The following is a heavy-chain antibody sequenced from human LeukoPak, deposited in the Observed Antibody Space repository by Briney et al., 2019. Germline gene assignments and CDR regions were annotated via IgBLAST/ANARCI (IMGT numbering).Heavy chain of an antibody. CDR1: GGSISSGGYS. J-gene: IGHJ4*02. CDR2: IYYSDT. V-gene: IGHV4-30-2*03. Sequence: SETLSLTCAVSGGSISSGGYSWSWIRQPPGKGLEWIGYIYYSDTYYNPSVESRVTISVDTSKNQFSLKLSSVTAADTAIYYCAKHYMGSYDNRGLDYWGQGILVTVSS. D-gene: IGHD3-10*01. CDR3: AKHYMGSYDNRGLDY.